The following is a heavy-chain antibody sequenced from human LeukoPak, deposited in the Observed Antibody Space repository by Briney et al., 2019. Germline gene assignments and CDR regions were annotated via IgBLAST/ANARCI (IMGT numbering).Heavy chain of an antibody. CDR3: TRDKYGAYFDS. Sequence: GGSLRLSCAASGFTFSSYVMSWVRQAPGKGLEWVANIKQDGSEKYYVDSVKGRFTISRDNAKNSLYLQMNSLRVEDTVVYYCTRDKYGAYFDSWGQGTLVTVSS. V-gene: IGHV3-7*04. CDR2: IKQDGSEK. J-gene: IGHJ4*02. D-gene: IGHD4-17*01. CDR1: GFTFSSYV.